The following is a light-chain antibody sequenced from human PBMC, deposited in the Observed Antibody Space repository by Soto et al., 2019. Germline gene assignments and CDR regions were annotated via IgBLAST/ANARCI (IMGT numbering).Light chain of an antibody. CDR1: SSDVGGYNH. CDR3: CSYAGSYTYV. Sequence: SALTQPRSVSGSPGQSVTVSCTGTSSDVGGYNHVSWYQHHPGKAPKFMIYDVNKRPSGVPYRFSGSKSGNTASLTISGLQAEDEADYYCCSYAGSYTYVFGTGTKLTVL. J-gene: IGLJ1*01. CDR2: DVN. V-gene: IGLV2-11*01.